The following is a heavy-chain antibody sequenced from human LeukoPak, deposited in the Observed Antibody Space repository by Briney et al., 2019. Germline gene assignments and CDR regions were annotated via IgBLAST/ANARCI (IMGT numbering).Heavy chain of an antibody. Sequence: PSQTLSLTCTVSGGSISSGSYHWSWIRQPAGKGLEWIGRIYTSGSTNYNPSLKSRVTISVDTSKNQFSLKLSSVTAADTAVYYCARDGYSYGSDYWGQGTLVTVSS. D-gene: IGHD5-18*01. CDR2: IYTSGST. CDR1: GGSISSGSYH. V-gene: IGHV4-61*02. J-gene: IGHJ4*02. CDR3: ARDGYSYGSDY.